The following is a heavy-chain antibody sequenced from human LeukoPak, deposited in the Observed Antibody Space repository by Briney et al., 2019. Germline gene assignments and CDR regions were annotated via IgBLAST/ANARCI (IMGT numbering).Heavy chain of an antibody. J-gene: IGHJ4*02. CDR3: AKAAAAPGFDF. CDR2: VSGSGDRM. CDR1: GFTFSRFG. Sequence: GGSLRLSCAASGFTFSRFGMNWVRQAPGKGLEWVATVSGSGDRMYHADSVKGRFTISRDNSKNTIYLQMNSLRAEDTALYYCAKAAAAPGFDFWGQGTLVTVSS. D-gene: IGHD6-13*01. V-gene: IGHV3-23*01.